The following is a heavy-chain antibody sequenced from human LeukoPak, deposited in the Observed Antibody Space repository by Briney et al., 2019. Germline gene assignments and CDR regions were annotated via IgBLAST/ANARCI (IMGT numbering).Heavy chain of an antibody. CDR3: AGYNNFDY. J-gene: IGHJ4*02. CDR1: GFTFSSYG. V-gene: IGHV3-30*03. CDR2: ISYDGSNK. Sequence: PGGSLRLSCAASGFTFSSYGMHWVRQAPGKGLEWVAVISYDGSNKYYADSVKGRFTISRDNSKNTLYLQMNSLTAEDTAVYYCAGYNNFDYWGQGTLVTVSS. D-gene: IGHD6-25*01.